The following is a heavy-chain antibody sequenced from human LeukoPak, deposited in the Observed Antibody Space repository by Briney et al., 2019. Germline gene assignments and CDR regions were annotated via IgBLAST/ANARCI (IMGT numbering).Heavy chain of an antibody. CDR1: GFIFNSYS. V-gene: IGHV3-48*01. J-gene: IGHJ4*02. CDR3: ARTHYFDY. CDR2: ISGSGSTI. Sequence: GGSLRLSCAASGFIFNSYSMNWVRQAPGKGLEWLSYISGSGSTIFYADSVKGRFTISRDNAKNSLYLEMNSLRAEDTAVYFCARTHYFDYWGQGTLVTVSS.